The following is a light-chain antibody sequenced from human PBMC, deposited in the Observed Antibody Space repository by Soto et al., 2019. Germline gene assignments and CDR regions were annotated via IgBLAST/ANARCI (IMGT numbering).Light chain of an antibody. CDR3: QQSFNSPT. J-gene: IGKJ2*01. V-gene: IGKV1-39*01. Sequence: IQMTQSPSSLSASIGDRVTITCRASHDVSTFLNWYQQKPGKAPKLLIYAASSLQTGVPSTFSGSGSGTDFTLTISSLQREDIATYFCQQSFNSPTFGHGTKLEIK. CDR1: HDVSTF. CDR2: AAS.